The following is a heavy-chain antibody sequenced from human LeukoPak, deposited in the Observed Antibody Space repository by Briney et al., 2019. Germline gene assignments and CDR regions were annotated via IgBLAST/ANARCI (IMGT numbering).Heavy chain of an antibody. CDR3: ARRRFDVYYGSGSFDY. J-gene: IGHJ4*02. CDR2: IYYSGST. D-gene: IGHD3-10*01. Sequence: SETLSLTCTVSGGSISSSSYYWGWIRQPPGKGLEWIGSIYYSGSTYYNPSLKSRVTISVDTSKNQFSLKPSSVTAADTAVYYCARRRFDVYYGSGSFDYWGQGTLVSVSS. V-gene: IGHV4-39*01. CDR1: GGSISSSSYY.